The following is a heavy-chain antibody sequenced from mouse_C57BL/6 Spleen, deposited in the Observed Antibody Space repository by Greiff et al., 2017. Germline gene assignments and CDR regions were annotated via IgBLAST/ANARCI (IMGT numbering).Heavy chain of an antibody. V-gene: IGHV1-5*01. Sequence: VQLQQSGTVLARPGASVKMSCKTSGYTFTSYWMHWVKQRPGQGLEWIGAIYPGNSDTSYNQKFKGKAKLTAVTSASTAYMELSSLTNEDSAVYYCTRGDYYGSSPFADWGQGTLVTVSA. CDR2: IYPGNSDT. CDR3: TRGDYYGSSPFAD. CDR1: GYTFTSYW. D-gene: IGHD1-1*01. J-gene: IGHJ3*01.